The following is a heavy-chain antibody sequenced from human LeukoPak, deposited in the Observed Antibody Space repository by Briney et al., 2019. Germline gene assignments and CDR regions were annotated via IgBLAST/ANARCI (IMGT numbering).Heavy chain of an antibody. CDR2: ISGGSSTI. CDR3: ARDRGDHYGMDV. V-gene: IGHV3-48*01. J-gene: IGHJ6*02. D-gene: IGHD3-16*01. Sequence: PGGSLRLSCAASGFTLRTYSMNWVRKAPGKGLKWVSYISGGSSTIYYADFEKGRFTISRDNAKNSLYLEMNSPRAEDTAVFYCARDRGDHYGMDVWGQRTTVTVSS. CDR1: GFTLRTYS.